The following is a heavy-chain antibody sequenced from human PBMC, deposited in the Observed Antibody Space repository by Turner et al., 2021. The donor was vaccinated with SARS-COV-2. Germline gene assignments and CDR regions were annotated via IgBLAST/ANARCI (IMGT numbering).Heavy chain of an antibody. Sequence: QVQLVESGGGVVQPGRSLRLSCAASGFTFSSYAMHLVRQAPGKGLEWVALISYDGSNKYYADSVKGRFAISRDNSKNTLYLQMNSLRAEDTAVYYCARDGGGWFDPWGQGTLVTVSS. CDR2: ISYDGSNK. D-gene: IGHD3-10*01. V-gene: IGHV3-30*09. CDR1: GFTFSSYA. J-gene: IGHJ5*02. CDR3: ARDGGGWFDP.